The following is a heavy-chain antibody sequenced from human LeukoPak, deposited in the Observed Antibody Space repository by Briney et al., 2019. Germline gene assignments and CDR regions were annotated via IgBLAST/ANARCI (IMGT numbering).Heavy chain of an antibody. CDR2: ISSTSRYI. CDR3: ARVSGPTIATAGILGSLDI. J-gene: IGHJ3*02. Sequence: PGGSLRLSCVASGFSISSQSLNWVRQGPGKGLEWVSSISSTSRYIFYRDSVKGRFTISRDNAKNSVYLQMNSLTSEDTAMYFCARVSGPTIATAGILGSLDIWGHGTLVSVSS. V-gene: IGHV3-21*01. D-gene: IGHD6-13*01. CDR1: GFSISSQS.